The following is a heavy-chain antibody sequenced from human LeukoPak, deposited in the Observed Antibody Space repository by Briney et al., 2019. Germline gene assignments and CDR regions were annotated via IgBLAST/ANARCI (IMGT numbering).Heavy chain of an antibody. Sequence: GGSLRLSCTASGFTFSISAMSWVRQAPGGGLEWVSSISSSSTSTYYAESVKGRFTISRDNSKNTLYLQMNSLRAEDTAVYYCAKSDSTSYNAFDTWGQGTMVTVSP. CDR1: GFTFSISA. V-gene: IGHV3-23*01. D-gene: IGHD2/OR15-2a*01. CDR3: AKSDSTSYNAFDT. J-gene: IGHJ3*02. CDR2: ISSSSTST.